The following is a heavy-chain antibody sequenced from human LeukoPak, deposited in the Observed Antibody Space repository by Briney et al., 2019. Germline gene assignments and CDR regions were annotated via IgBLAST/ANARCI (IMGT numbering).Heavy chain of an antibody. CDR2: IMYDGSNK. V-gene: IGHV3-33*06. J-gene: IGHJ4*02. CDR3: AKGGQSWLPYFDY. D-gene: IGHD5-24*01. Sequence: GRSLRLSCAASGFTFTSYCIHWVRQAPGKGREWVAYIMYDGSNKYYADSVKGRFTISRDNSKNTLYLQMNSLRAEDTAVYYCAKGGQSWLPYFDYWGQGTLVTVSS. CDR1: GFTFTSYC.